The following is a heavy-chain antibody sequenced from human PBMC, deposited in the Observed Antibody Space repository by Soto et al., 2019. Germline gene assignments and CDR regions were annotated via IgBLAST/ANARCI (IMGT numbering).Heavy chain of an antibody. Sequence: QITLKESGPTLVKPTQTLTLTCTFSGFSLSTSGVGVGWIRQPPGKALAWLALLYWDDDKRYSPSLKSRLTLTKDTSKNQVVLTMPNMDPVDTATYYCAHRQRTVYFDYWGQGTLVTVSS. CDR3: AHRQRTVYFDY. CDR2: LYWDDDK. CDR1: GFSLSTSGVG. V-gene: IGHV2-5*02. J-gene: IGHJ4*02. D-gene: IGHD4-17*01.